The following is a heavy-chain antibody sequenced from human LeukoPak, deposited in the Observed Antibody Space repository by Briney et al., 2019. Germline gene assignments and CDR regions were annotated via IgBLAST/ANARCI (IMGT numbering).Heavy chain of an antibody. V-gene: IGHV4-34*01. CDR1: GGSFSGYY. CDR3: ARPNYYDSSGYYYDAFDI. Sequence: SETLSLTCAVYGGSFSGYYWSWIRQPPGRGLEWIGEINHSGSTNYNPSLKSRVTISVDTSKNQFSLKLSSVTAADTAVYYCARPNYYDSSGYYYDAFDIWGQGTMVTVSS. D-gene: IGHD3-22*01. J-gene: IGHJ3*02. CDR2: INHSGST.